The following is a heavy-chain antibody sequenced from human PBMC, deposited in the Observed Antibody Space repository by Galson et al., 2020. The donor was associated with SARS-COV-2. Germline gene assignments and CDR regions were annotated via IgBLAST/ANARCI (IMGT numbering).Heavy chain of an antibody. D-gene: IGHD3-22*01. J-gene: IGHJ4*02. V-gene: IGHV3-23*01. CDR3: AKEDDTSGYFWGGLTY. CDR1: GFTFRNYA. CDR2: ISGSSGGT. Sequence: GESLKISCAASGFTFRNYAVTWVRQAPGKGLEWVSAISGSSGGTYYADSVKGRFTISRDNSKNTLYLQMNRLRAADTAVYYCAKEDDTSGYFWGGLTYWGQGALVTVSS.